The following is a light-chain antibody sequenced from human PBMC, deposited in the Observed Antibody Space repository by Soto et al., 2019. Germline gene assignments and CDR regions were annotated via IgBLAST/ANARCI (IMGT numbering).Light chain of an antibody. J-gene: IGLJ1*01. CDR3: KSSAGSNTYV. CDR1: NSDIGVYEF. CDR2: EVV. Sequence: QSVLTQPPSASGYPGQSVTISCTGTNSDIGVYEFVSWYQHHPGKAPRLIIYEVVQRPSGVPDRFSGSKSGNTASLPVSGLQASDEADYFCKSSAGSNTYVFGSGTKVTGL. V-gene: IGLV2-8*01.